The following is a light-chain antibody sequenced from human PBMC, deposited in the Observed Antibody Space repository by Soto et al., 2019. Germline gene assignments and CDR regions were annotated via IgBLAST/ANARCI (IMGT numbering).Light chain of an antibody. CDR1: QSISSY. Sequence: DIQMTQSPSSLSASVGDRVTITCRASQSISSYLNWYQQKPGKAPKLLIYAASSLQSGVPSRFSGSGSGTEFTLTISRLEPEDFAVYYCQQYGSSPPFGQGTRLEIK. V-gene: IGKV1-39*01. CDR3: QQYGSSPP. CDR2: AAS. J-gene: IGKJ5*01.